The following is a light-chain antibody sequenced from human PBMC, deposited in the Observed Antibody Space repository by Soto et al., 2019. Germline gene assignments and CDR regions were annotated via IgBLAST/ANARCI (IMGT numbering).Light chain of an antibody. V-gene: IGKV3-15*01. J-gene: IGKJ3*01. CDR2: YAS. CDR1: ERVHSN. Sequence: EVVMTQSPATLSVSPGERVTLSCRASERVHSNLAWYQQKPGQGPSLLIYYASTRVTGVPDRFSGSGSGTEFTLTISSLQSEDFGVYYCQHYSNWPPTFGPGTKVEIK. CDR3: QHYSNWPPT.